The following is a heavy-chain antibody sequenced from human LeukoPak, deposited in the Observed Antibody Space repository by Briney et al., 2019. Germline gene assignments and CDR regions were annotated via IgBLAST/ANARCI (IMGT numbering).Heavy chain of an antibody. V-gene: IGHV4-39*07. Sequence: PSETLSLTCTVSGGSISSSSYYWGWIRQPPGKGLEWIGSIYYSGSTYYNPSLKSRVTISVDTSKNQFSLKLSSVTAADTAVYYCARVGYDYVWGSYQLLDYYYYMDVWGKGTTVTVSS. D-gene: IGHD3-16*02. CDR1: GGSISSSSYY. CDR3: ARVGYDYVWGSYQLLDYYYYMDV. CDR2: IYYSGST. J-gene: IGHJ6*03.